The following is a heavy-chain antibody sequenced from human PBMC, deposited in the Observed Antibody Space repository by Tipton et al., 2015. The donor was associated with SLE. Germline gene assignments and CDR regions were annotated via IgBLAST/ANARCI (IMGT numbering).Heavy chain of an antibody. J-gene: IGHJ2*01. V-gene: IGHV4-59*01. CDR3: ARSFDYWYFDL. D-gene: IGHD3-9*01. CDR1: GGSISSYY. CDR2: IYYSGST. Sequence: TLSLTCTVSGGSISSYYWSWIRQPPGKGLEWIWYIYYSGSTNYNPSLKSRVTISVDTSKNQFSLKLSSVTAADTAVYYCARSFDYWYFDLWGRGTLVTVSS.